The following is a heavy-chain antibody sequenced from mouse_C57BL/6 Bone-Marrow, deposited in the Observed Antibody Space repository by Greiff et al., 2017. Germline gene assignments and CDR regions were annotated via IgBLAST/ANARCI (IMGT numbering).Heavy chain of an antibody. D-gene: IGHD1-1*01. CDR3: ASDYYGSEGAMDD. Sequence: QVQLQQSGPELVRPGASVKISCKAPGYTFTSHWMPWVRQRPGQGLEWIGELFPGSGSTYYNEKFKGKATLTVDPSSSTAYMQLSSLTSEDSAVYFCASDYYGSEGAMDDWGQGTSVTVAS. CDR1: GYTFTSHW. V-gene: IGHV1-56*01. CDR2: LFPGSGST. J-gene: IGHJ4*01.